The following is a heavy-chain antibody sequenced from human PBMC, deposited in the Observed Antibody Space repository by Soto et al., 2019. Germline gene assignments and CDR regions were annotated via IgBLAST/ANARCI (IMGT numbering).Heavy chain of an antibody. D-gene: IGHD3-10*01. Sequence: GGSLRLSCAASGFTFSSYGMHWVRQAPGKGLEWVAVIWYDGSNKYYADSVKGRFTISRDNSKNTLYLQMNSLRAEETAVYYCARESYYGSGSYYAFDIWGQGTMVTVSS. CDR1: GFTFSSYG. J-gene: IGHJ3*02. V-gene: IGHV3-33*08. CDR2: IWYDGSNK. CDR3: ARESYYGSGSYYAFDI.